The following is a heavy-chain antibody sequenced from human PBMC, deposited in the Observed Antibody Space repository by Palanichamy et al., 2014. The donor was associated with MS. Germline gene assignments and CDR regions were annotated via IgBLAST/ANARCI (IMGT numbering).Heavy chain of an antibody. V-gene: IGHV3-30*03. CDR3: ARDFLSGSPDYLDS. J-gene: IGHJ4*02. CDR2: VSGPGDID. Sequence: QVHLVESGGGVVQPGSSLRLSCTASGFPFNHFEMHWVRQPPGKGLEWVAVVSGPGDIDLYTDSVRGRFTVSRDNSKNTLFLQMNGLRLDDTAVYYCARDFLSGSPDYLDSWGQGTLVTVSS. D-gene: IGHD2/OR15-2a*01. CDR1: GFPFNHFE.